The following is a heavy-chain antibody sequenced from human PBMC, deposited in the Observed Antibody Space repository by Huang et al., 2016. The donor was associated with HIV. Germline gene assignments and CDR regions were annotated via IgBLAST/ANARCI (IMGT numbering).Heavy chain of an antibody. CDR2: RNPKSGNT. V-gene: IGHV1-8*03. CDR1: GFNFNNYD. CDR3: ARARGFLYDSTGYYSRYYFDS. J-gene: IGHJ4*02. D-gene: IGHD3-22*01. Sequence: QVQLVQSGAEVKKPGASVKVSCKASGFNFNNYDFNWVRQAYGQGLEWMGWRNPKSGNTGYAQKFQGRVTITRNTSITTAYMELRSLRSEDTAVYYCARARGFLYDSTGYYSRYYFDSWGQGTLVTISS.